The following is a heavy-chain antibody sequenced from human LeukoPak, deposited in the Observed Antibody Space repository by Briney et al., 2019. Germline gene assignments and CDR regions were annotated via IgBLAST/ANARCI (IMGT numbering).Heavy chain of an antibody. D-gene: IGHD3-9*01. Sequence: ASVQVSCKASGGTFISYAITWLRQPPGQGLEWIGGIIPIFGTTNYAQNFQGRLTITADESTRTAYMELSSLRSGDTAVYYCARSMTSYVFDYWGQGTLVTVSS. CDR1: GGTFISYA. CDR2: IIPIFGTT. J-gene: IGHJ4*02. V-gene: IGHV1-69*01. CDR3: ARSMTSYVFDY.